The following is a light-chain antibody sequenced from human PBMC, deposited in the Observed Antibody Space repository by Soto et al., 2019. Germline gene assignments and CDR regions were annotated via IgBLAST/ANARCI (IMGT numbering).Light chain of an antibody. J-gene: IGLJ2*01. CDR1: SSDIGGYNY. V-gene: IGLV2-8*01. CDR3: ASYAVSSVV. CDR2: EVS. Sequence: QSALTQPPSASGSPGQSVTISCTGTSSDIGGYNYISWYQQHPGKAPKLMIYEVSNRPSGVPDRFSASKSGNTASLTVSGLQAEDEADYYCASYAVSSVVFGGGTKLTVL.